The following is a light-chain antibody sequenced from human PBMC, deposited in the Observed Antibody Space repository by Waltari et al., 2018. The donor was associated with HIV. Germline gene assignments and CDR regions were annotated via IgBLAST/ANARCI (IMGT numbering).Light chain of an antibody. Sequence: EIVLTQSPGTLSLSPGDRATLSCRASQTISDNNLVWYQQKPGQSTRLLMFGASNRPTGIPDRFSGGGSGTDFTLTINRLEPEDFAMYYCQQYGSSRWTFGPGTQVEIK. V-gene: IGKV3-20*01. J-gene: IGKJ1*01. CDR2: GAS. CDR1: QTISDNN. CDR3: QQYGSSRWT.